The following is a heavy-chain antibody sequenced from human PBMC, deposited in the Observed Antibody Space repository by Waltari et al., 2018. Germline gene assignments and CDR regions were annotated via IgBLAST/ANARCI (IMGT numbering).Heavy chain of an antibody. CDR1: GGSISSGGYS. V-gene: IGHV4-30-2*01. J-gene: IGHJ3*02. Sequence: QLQLQESGSGLVKPSQTLSLTCAVSGGSISSGGYSWSWIRQPPGKGLEWIGYIYHSGSTYDNPSLKSRVTISVDRSKNQFSLKLSSVTAADTAVYYCARVGYYDSSGYPNAFDIWGQGTMVTVSS. D-gene: IGHD3-22*01. CDR2: IYHSGST. CDR3: ARVGYYDSSGYPNAFDI.